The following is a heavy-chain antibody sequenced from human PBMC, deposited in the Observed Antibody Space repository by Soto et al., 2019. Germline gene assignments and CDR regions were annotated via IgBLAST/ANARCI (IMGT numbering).Heavy chain of an antibody. CDR2: IYHSGST. J-gene: IGHJ4*02. V-gene: IGHV4-4*02. CDR1: GGSISSSNW. CDR3: ARSGHYYDSSGYYSDY. D-gene: IGHD3-22*01. Sequence: SETLSLTCAVSGGSISSSNWWSWVRQPPGKGLEWIGEIYHSGSTNYNPSLKSRVTISVDKSKNQFSLKLSSVTAADTAVYYRARSGHYYDSSGYYSDYWGQGTLVTVSS.